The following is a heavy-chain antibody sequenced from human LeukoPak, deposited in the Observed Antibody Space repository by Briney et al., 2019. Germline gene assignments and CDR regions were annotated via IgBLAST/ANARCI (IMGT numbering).Heavy chain of an antibody. J-gene: IGHJ3*02. CDR2: ISSSSSYI. V-gene: IGHV3-21*01. Sequence: GGSLRLSCSASGFTFSSYAMSRVRQAPGKGLEWVSSISSSSSYIYYADSVKGRFTISRDNAKNSLYLQMNSLRAEDTAVYYCARGTTRGYYDSSGYRNDAFDIWGQGTMVTVYS. D-gene: IGHD3-22*01. CDR1: GFTFSSYA. CDR3: ARGTTRGYYDSSGYRNDAFDI.